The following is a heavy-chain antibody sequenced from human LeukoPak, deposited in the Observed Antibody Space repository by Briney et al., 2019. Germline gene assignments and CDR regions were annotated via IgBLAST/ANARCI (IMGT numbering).Heavy chain of an antibody. D-gene: IGHD3-3*01. Sequence: SETLSLTCAVYGGSFSGYYWSWIRQPPGKGLEWIGEINHSGSTNYNPSLKSRVTISVDTSKNQFSLKLSSVTAADTAVYYCARGWNDFWSGYHRFDYWGQGTLVTVSS. J-gene: IGHJ4*02. CDR3: ARGWNDFWSGYHRFDY. CDR2: INHSGST. CDR1: GGSFSGYY. V-gene: IGHV4-34*01.